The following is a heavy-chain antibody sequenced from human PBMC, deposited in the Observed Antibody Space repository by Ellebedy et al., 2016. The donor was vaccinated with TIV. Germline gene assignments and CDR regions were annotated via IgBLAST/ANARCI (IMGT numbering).Heavy chain of an antibody. V-gene: IGHV1-24*01. J-gene: IGHJ4*02. D-gene: IGHD3-10*01. CDR3: VTGGSGSFDY. CDR2: FDPEDGET. Sequence: ASVKVSXXVSGYTLTELSMHWVRQAPGKGLEWMGGFDPEDGETIYAQKFQGRVTMTEDTSTDTAYMELSSLRSEDTAVYYCVTGGSGSFDYWGQGTLVTVSS. CDR1: GYTLTELS.